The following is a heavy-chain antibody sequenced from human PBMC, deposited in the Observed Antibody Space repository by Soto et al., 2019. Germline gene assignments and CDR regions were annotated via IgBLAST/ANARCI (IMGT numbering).Heavy chain of an antibody. CDR3: ASDFDEIAAAGTAPSYYYGKDV. Sequence: QVQLVQSGAEVKKPGASVKVSCKASGYTFTSYGISWVRQAPGQGLEWLGWISAYNGNTNYEQKLQGRDTMTKDTTTSTAYMEMRSLRADDTAVYYCASDFDEIAAAGTAPSYYYGKDVWGQATTVTVSS. CDR1: GYTFTSYG. J-gene: IGHJ6*02. CDR2: ISAYNGNT. D-gene: IGHD6-13*01. V-gene: IGHV1-18*04.